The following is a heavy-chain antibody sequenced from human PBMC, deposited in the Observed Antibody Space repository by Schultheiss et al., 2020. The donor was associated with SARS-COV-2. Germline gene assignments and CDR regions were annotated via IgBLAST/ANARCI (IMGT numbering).Heavy chain of an antibody. D-gene: IGHD1-20*01. Sequence: SETLSLTCAVYGGSFSGYYWSWIRQPPGKGLEWIGEINHSGNTNYNPSLKSRVTISVDTSKNQFSLRLTSVTAADTAVFYCARGGVVTGTSHWGQGTLVTVSS. CDR1: GGSFSGYY. CDR3: ARGGVVTGTSH. J-gene: IGHJ4*02. CDR2: INHSGNT. V-gene: IGHV4-34*01.